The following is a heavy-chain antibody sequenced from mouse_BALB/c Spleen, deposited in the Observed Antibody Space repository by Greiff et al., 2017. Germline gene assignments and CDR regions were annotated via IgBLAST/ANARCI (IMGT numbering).Heavy chain of an antibody. Sequence: EVKLMESGGGLVQPGGSLKLSCAASGFTFSSYGMSWVRQTPDKRLELVATINSNGGSTYYPDSVKGRFTISRDNAKNTLYLQMSSLKSEDTAMYYCASYDYDSYYAMDYWGQGTSVTVSS. CDR3: ASYDYDSYYAMDY. D-gene: IGHD2-4*01. CDR2: INSNGGST. CDR1: GFTFSSYG. J-gene: IGHJ4*01. V-gene: IGHV5-6-3*01.